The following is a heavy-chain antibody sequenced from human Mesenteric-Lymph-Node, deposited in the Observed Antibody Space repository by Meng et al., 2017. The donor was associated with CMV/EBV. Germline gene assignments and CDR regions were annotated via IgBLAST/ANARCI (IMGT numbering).Heavy chain of an antibody. Sequence: SETPSLTCTVSGGSITDYYWSWIRQPPGKGLEWIAYIYFSGSSNYNPSLKSRLTISIDTSKSQFSLKLSSVSAADTAVYYCARGRNSNFDLWGQGTLVTVSS. CDR3: ARGRNSNFDL. J-gene: IGHJ4*02. CDR1: GGSITDYY. CDR2: IYFSGSS. V-gene: IGHV4-59*01. D-gene: IGHD2/OR15-2a*01.